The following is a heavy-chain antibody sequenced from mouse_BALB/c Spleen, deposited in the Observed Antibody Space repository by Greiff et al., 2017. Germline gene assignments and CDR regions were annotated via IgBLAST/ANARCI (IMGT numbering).Heavy chain of an antibody. V-gene: IGHV5-6-5*01. CDR2: ISSGGST. Sequence: DVHLVESGGGLVKPGGSLKLSCAASGFTFSSYAMSWVRQTPEKRLEWVASISSGGSTYYPDSVKGRFTISRDNARNILYLQMSSLRSEDTAMYYCARGAMGGYGAMDYWGQGTSVTVSS. J-gene: IGHJ4*01. D-gene: IGHD2-2*01. CDR1: GFTFSSYA. CDR3: ARGAMGGYGAMDY.